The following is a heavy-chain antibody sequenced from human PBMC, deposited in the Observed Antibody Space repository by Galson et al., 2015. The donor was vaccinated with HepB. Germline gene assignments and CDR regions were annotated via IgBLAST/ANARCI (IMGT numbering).Heavy chain of an antibody. CDR2: ISGYKGNV. J-gene: IGHJ4*02. D-gene: IGHD5-24*01. CDR3: ARGGMATMGGPTFDY. Sequence: SVKVSCKASGYTFTRYTISWVRQAPGQGLAWMGWISGYKGNVNYAQKLQGRVTMTTDTSTSTAYMELRSLRSDDTAVYYCARGGMATMGGPTFDYWGQGTPVTVSS. V-gene: IGHV1-18*01. CDR1: GYTFTRYT.